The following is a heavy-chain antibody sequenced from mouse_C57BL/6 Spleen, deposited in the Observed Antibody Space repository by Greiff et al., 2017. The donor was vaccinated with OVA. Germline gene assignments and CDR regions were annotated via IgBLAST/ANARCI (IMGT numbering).Heavy chain of an antibody. J-gene: IGHJ4*01. CDR1: GYTFTSYW. V-gene: IGHV1-64*01. CDR3: ARKGSLYAMDY. CDR2: IHPNSGST. Sequence: QVQLQQSGAELVKPGASVKLSCKASGYTFTSYWMHWVKQRPGQGLEWIGMIHPNSGSTKYNEKFKSKATLTVDKSSSTAYMQLSSLTSEDSAVYYCARKGSLYAMDYWGQGTSVTVSS.